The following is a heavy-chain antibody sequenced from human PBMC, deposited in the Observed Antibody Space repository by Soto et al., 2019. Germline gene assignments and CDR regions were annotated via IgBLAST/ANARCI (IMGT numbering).Heavy chain of an antibody. CDR3: ARHWRKDYCYYDMDV. D-gene: IGHD2-15*01. V-gene: IGHV4-39*01. Sequence: PSETLSLTCTVSGGSISSSSYYWGWIRQPPGKGLERIGSIYYSGSTYYNPSLKSRVTISVDTSKNQFSLKLSSLTAADTAVYYCARHWRKDYCYYDMDVWGQGTTVTVSS. CDR1: GGSISSSSYY. J-gene: IGHJ6*01. CDR2: IYYSGST.